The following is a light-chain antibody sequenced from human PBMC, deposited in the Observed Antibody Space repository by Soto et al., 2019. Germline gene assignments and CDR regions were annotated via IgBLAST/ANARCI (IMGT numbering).Light chain of an antibody. Sequence: QSALTQPASVSGSPRQSISISCTGTSSDVVTYNLVSWYQQHPGKAPTVLIYEGTKRPSGVSNRFSGSKSGNTASLTISGLQTEDEADYYCYSFAGSTTFSYVFGPGTKVTVL. CDR1: SSDVVTYNL. J-gene: IGLJ1*01. CDR3: YSFAGSTTFSYV. CDR2: EGT. V-gene: IGLV2-23*03.